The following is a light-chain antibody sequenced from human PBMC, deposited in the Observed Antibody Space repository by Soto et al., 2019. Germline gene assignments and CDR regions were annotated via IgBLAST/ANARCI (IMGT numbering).Light chain of an antibody. J-gene: IGLJ1*01. Sequence: QSVLTQPPSVSGAPGQRVTISCTGSSSNIGARYDVHWYQQLPGTAPKLLIYDKNNRPSGVPDRFSGSKSGTSASLAITGLQAEDEADYYCQSYDSGLSGYVFGTGTKVTVL. V-gene: IGLV1-40*01. CDR1: SSNIGARYD. CDR3: QSYDSGLSGYV. CDR2: DKN.